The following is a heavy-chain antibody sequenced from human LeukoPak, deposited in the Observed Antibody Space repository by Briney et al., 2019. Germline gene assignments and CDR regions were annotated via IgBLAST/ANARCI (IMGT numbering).Heavy chain of an antibody. Sequence: SETLSLTCAVYGGSFSGYYWSWIRQPPGKGLEWIGEINHSGSTNYNPSLKSRVTISVDTSKNQFSLKLKSVTAADTAVYYCVRPRTRLAWFDPWGQGTLVTVSS. CDR2: INHSGST. J-gene: IGHJ5*02. CDR1: GGSFSGYY. V-gene: IGHV4-34*01. D-gene: IGHD6-19*01. CDR3: VRPRTRLAWFDP.